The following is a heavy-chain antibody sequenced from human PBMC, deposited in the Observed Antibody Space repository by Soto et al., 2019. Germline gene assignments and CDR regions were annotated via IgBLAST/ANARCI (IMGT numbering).Heavy chain of an antibody. J-gene: IGHJ4*02. CDR3: ARDRYYYDSSGYPGSY. V-gene: IGHV3-33*01. CDR1: GFTFSSYG. D-gene: IGHD3-22*01. CDR2: IRYDGSNK. Sequence: GGSLRLSCAASGFTFSSYGMHWVRQAPGKGLEWVAVIRYDGSNKYYADSVKGRFTISRDNSKNTLYLQMNSLRAEDTAVYYCARDRYYYDSSGYPGSYWGQGTLVTVSS.